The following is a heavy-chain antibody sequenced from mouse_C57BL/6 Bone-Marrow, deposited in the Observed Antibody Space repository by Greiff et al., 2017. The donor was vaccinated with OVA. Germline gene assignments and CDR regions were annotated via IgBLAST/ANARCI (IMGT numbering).Heavy chain of an antibody. CDR3: ARGGQRRPPWFAY. V-gene: IGHV1-18*01. J-gene: IGHJ3*01. D-gene: IGHD3-2*02. CDR2: INPNNGGT. Sequence: VQLQQSGPELVKPGASVKIPCKASGYTFTDYYMDWVKQSHGKSLEWIGDINPNNGGTIYNQKFKGKATLTVDKSSSTAYMELRSLTSEDTAVYYCARGGQRRPPWFAYWGQGTLVTVSA. CDR1: GYTFTDYY.